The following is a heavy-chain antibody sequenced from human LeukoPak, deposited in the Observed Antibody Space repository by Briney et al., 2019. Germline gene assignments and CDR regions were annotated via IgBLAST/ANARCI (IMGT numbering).Heavy chain of an antibody. J-gene: IGHJ4*02. CDR1: GYTFTAYS. Sequence: ASVKVSCKASGYTFTAYSMHWVRQAPGQGLEWMGWIKPNSGDTNYAQKFQGRVTMTRDTSISTAYMELSRLRSDDTAVYYCARGAHYHDSSEGYDYWGQGTLVTVSS. CDR3: ARGAHYHDSSEGYDY. V-gene: IGHV1-2*02. CDR2: IKPNSGDT. D-gene: IGHD3-22*01.